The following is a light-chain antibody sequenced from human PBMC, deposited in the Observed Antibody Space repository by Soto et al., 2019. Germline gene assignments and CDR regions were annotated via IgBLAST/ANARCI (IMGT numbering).Light chain of an antibody. CDR1: QSISSSY. J-gene: IGKJ1*01. V-gene: IGKV3-20*01. Sequence: EIVLTQSPGTLPLSPGERATLSCRASQSISSSYLAWYQQKPGQAPRPLIYGAASRATGNPDRFSDSGSGTDFTLNISSLEPEDFAVYYCQQYVRSPWPFGQGTKVEIK. CDR2: GAA. CDR3: QQYVRSPWP.